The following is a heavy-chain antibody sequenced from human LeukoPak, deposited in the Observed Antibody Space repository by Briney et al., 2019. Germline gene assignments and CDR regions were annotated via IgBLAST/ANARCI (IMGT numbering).Heavy chain of an antibody. CDR2: ISGDGGST. Sequence: GGSLRLSCAAPGFTFDDYAMHWVRQAPGKGLEWVSLISGDGGSTYYADSVKGRFTISRDNSKNSLYLQMNSLRTEDTALYYCARSSGWRYYYYGMDVWGQGTTVTVSS. CDR3: ARSSGWRYYYYGMDV. CDR1: GFTFDDYA. D-gene: IGHD6-19*01. V-gene: IGHV3-43*02. J-gene: IGHJ6*02.